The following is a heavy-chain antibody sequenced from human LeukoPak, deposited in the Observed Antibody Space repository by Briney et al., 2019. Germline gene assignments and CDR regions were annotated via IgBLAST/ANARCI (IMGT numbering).Heavy chain of an antibody. D-gene: IGHD2/OR15-2a*01. CDR3: ARDLIITSQNIVIRPPEL. CDR2: INPSGGST. J-gene: IGHJ4*02. V-gene: IGHV1-46*01. CDR1: GYTFTSYY. Sequence: ASVKVSCKASGYTFTSYYMHRVRQAPGQGLEWTGIINPSGGSTSYAQKFQGRVTMTRDMSTSTVYMELSSLRSEDTAVYYCARDLIITSQNIVIRPPELWGQGTLVTVSS.